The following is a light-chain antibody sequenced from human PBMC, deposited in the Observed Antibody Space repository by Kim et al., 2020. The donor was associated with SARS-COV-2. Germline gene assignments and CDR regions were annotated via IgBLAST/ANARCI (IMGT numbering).Light chain of an antibody. CDR2: GAS. J-gene: IGKJ2*01. CDR3: QHYGNSPYT. V-gene: IGKV3-20*01. CDR1: QAITNSY. Sequence: EIALTQSPGTLSLSPGEGATLSYRASQAITNSYLAWYQQKPGQAPRLLIYGASSRATGIPNRFSGSGSGTDFTLTISRLEPEDFAVYYCQHYGNSPYTFGQGTKLEI.